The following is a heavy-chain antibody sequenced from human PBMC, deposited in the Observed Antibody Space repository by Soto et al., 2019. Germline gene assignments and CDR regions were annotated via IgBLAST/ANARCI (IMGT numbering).Heavy chain of an antibody. Sequence: SETLSLTCTVSGGSISSSSSYWGWIRQPPGKGLEWVGSIYYLGNTYYNPSLGSRVTISVDTSKNQFSLKLSSVTAADTAVYYCSRREGRITIFGVVKNNWFDPWGQGTLVTVSS. CDR1: GGSISSSSSY. J-gene: IGHJ5*02. CDR3: SRREGRITIFGVVKNNWFDP. CDR2: IYYLGNT. V-gene: IGHV4-39*01. D-gene: IGHD3-3*01.